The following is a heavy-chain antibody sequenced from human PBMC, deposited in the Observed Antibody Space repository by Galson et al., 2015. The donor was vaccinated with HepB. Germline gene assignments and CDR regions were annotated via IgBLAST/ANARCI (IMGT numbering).Heavy chain of an antibody. D-gene: IGHD6-13*01. CDR1: GFTFSSYA. Sequence: SLRLSCAASGFTFSSYAMHWVRQAPGKGLEWVANIKQDGSEKYYVDSVKGRFTISRDNAKNSLYLQMNSLRAEDTAVYYCARVHYSSSSLDYWGQGTLVTVSS. V-gene: IGHV3-7*01. J-gene: IGHJ4*02. CDR3: ARVHYSSSSLDY. CDR2: IKQDGSEK.